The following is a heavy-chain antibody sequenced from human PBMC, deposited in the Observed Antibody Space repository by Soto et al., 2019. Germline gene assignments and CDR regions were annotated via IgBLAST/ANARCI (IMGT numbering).Heavy chain of an antibody. CDR3: ARTYCYDSTGYYRTFDY. CDR2: AGPSGSST. V-gene: IGHV3-23*01. J-gene: IGHJ4*02. Sequence: WGFLRLSFAASGLTFGSYAMSWVRMSPGKGLEWVSVAGPSGSSTFYADSVRGRFTISRDNVENTLYLQMNSLRVADTALYFCARTYCYDSTGYYRTFDYWGQGTLVTVSS. D-gene: IGHD3-22*01. CDR1: GLTFGSYA.